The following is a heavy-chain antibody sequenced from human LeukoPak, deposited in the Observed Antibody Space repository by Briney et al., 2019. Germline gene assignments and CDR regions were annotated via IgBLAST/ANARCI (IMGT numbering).Heavy chain of an antibody. Sequence: ASVKVSCKASGYTFTSYGISWVRQAPGQGLEWMGRIIPILGIANYAQKFQGRVTITADKSTSTAYMELSSLRSEDTAVYYCARVTGGSGSRWGQGTLVTVSS. D-gene: IGHD3-10*01. CDR2: IIPILGIA. CDR1: GYTFTSYG. CDR3: ARVTGGSGSR. J-gene: IGHJ4*02. V-gene: IGHV1-69*04.